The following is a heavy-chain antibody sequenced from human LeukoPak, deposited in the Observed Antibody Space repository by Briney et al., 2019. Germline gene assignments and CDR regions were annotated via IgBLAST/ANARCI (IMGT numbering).Heavy chain of an antibody. V-gene: IGHV4-59*01. CDR3: ARVRVTMIVDY. Sequence: SETMSLTCTVSGGSISSYYCSWIRQPPGEGLEWIGYIYYSGSTNYNPSLKSRVTISVDTSKNQFSLKLSSVTAADTAVYYCARVRVTMIVDYWGQGTLVTVSS. CDR2: IYYSGST. D-gene: IGHD3-22*01. CDR1: GGSISSYY. J-gene: IGHJ4*02.